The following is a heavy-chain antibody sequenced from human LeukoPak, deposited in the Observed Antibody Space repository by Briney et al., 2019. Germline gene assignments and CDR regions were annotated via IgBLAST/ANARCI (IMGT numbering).Heavy chain of an antibody. D-gene: IGHD4-17*01. CDR1: GFTFDDYG. Sequence: GGSLRLSCAASGFTFDDYGMSWVRQAPGKGLEWVSGINWNGGSTGYADSVKGRFTISRDNAKNSLYLQMNSLRAEDTALYYCARTYGDYFPYYYYYMDVWGKGTTVTVSS. J-gene: IGHJ6*03. CDR2: INWNGGST. CDR3: ARTYGDYFPYYYYYMDV. V-gene: IGHV3-20*04.